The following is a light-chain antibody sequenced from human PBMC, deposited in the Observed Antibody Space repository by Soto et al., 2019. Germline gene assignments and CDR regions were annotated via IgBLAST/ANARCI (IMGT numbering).Light chain of an antibody. V-gene: IGKV1-5*01. CDR2: DAS. CDR3: QQYNSYSPQYT. J-gene: IGKJ5*01. Sequence: IQVTQSPSTLSASVGDRVTITCRASQSISSWLAWYQQKPGKAPKLLIYDASSLESGVPSRFSGSGSGTEFTLTISSLQPDDFATYYCQQYNSYSPQYTFGQGTRLEIK. CDR1: QSISSW.